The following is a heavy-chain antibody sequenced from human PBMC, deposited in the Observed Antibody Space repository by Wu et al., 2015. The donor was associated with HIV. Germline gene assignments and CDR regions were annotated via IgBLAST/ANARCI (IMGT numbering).Heavy chain of an antibody. J-gene: IGHJ4*02. D-gene: IGHD6-13*01. CDR2: INPNSGAT. Sequence: QVQLVQSGAEVKKPGASVRVSCKASGYTFIVYYMHWVRQAPGQGLEWMGWINPNSGATNYAQKFQGRVTMTRDTSISTAYMELSSLRSDDTALYFCARDFRSTSWSLGSLFDYWGQGTLVTVSS. V-gene: IGHV1-2*02. CDR1: GYTFIVYY. CDR3: ARDFRSTSWSLGSLFDY.